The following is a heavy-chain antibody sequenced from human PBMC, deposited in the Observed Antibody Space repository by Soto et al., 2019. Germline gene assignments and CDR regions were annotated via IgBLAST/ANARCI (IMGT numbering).Heavy chain of an antibody. CDR1: GFTFSSYA. Sequence: GGSLRLSCAASGFTFSSYAMSWVRQAPGKGLEWVSAISGSGGSTYYADSVKGRFTIARDNSKNTLYLQMNSLRAEDAAVYYCAKDHPSQLYGMDVWGQGTTVTVSS. D-gene: IGHD2-2*01. J-gene: IGHJ6*02. CDR2: ISGSGGST. V-gene: IGHV3-23*01. CDR3: AKDHPSQLYGMDV.